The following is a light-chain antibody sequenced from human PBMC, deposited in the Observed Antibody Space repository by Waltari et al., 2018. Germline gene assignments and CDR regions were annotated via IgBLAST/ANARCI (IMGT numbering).Light chain of an antibody. CDR2: KAS. CDR1: QRISSW. J-gene: IGKJ3*01. CDR3: QQYNSYSFT. V-gene: IGKV1-5*03. Sequence: DIQMTQSPSTLSASVGDRVTITCRASQRISSWLAWYQQKPGKAPKLLIYKASSLESGVPSRFSCSGSGTEFTLTISSLQPEDFATYYCQQYNSYSFTFGPGTKVDIK.